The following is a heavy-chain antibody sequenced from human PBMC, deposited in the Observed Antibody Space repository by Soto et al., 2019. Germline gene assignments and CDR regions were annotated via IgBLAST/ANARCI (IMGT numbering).Heavy chain of an antibody. D-gene: IGHD3-3*01. CDR2: IWYDGSNK. CDR1: GFTFSSYG. Sequence: VGSLRLSCAASGFTFSSYGMHWVRQAPGKGLEWVAVIWYDGSNKYYADSVKGRFTISRDNSKNTLYLQMNSLRAEDTAVYYCARAQREYDFWSGYLSANYYYYYGMDVWGQGTTVTVSS. V-gene: IGHV3-33*01. J-gene: IGHJ6*02. CDR3: ARAQREYDFWSGYLSANYYYYYGMDV.